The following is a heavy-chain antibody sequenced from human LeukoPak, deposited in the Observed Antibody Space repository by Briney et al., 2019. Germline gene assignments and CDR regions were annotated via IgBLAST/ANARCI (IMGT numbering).Heavy chain of an antibody. CDR2: ISSSSSYI. CDR3: AKGGKWDVTPFDY. CDR1: GFTFSSYS. Sequence: GGSLRLSCAASGFTFSSYSMNWVRQAPGKGLEWVSSISSSSSYIYYADSVKGRFTISRDNAKSSLYLQMNSLRAEDTAVYYCAKGGKWDVTPFDYWGQGTLVTVSS. J-gene: IGHJ4*02. V-gene: IGHV3-21*04. D-gene: IGHD1-26*01.